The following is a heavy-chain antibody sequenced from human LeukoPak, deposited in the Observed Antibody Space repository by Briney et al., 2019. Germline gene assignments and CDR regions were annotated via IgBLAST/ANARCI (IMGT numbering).Heavy chain of an antibody. J-gene: IGHJ2*01. CDR1: GYSFTNYW. V-gene: IGHV5-51*01. CDR2: IYPDDSDT. CDR3: ARRTGSSVNWYFDL. Sequence: GESLKISCKGSGYSFTNYWIGWVRQMPGKGLEWRGIIYPDDSDTRYRPSFQGQVTISADKSISTAYLQWSSLKASDTAMYYCARRTGSSVNWYFDLWGRGTLVTVSS. D-gene: IGHD6-13*01.